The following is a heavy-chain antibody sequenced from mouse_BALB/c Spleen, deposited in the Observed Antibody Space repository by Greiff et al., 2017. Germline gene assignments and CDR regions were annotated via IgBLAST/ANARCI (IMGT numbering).Heavy chain of an antibody. CDR3: ARQVPSYYLDY. Sequence: EVKLMESGGGLVQPGGSLTLSCAASGFTFSSYTMYWVRQTPEKRLEWVAYISNGGGSTYYPYTVKGRFTISGDNAKNSLCLQMGGLKSEDTALYYCARQVPSYYLDYWGQGTTLTVSS. V-gene: IGHV5-12-2*01. CDR1: GFTFSSYT. CDR2: ISNGGGST. J-gene: IGHJ2*01.